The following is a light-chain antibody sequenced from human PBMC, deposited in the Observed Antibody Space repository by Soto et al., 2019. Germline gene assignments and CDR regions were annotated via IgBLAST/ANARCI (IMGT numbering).Light chain of an antibody. V-gene: IGLV2-8*01. Sequence: GLTQPPSASGSPGQSVTISCTGTSSDVGGYNYVSWYQQHPGKAPKLMIYEVSKRPSGVPDRFSGSKSGNTASLTVSGLQAEDEADYYCSSYAGSNNLVFGGGTKVTVL. J-gene: IGLJ2*01. CDR2: EVS. CDR3: SSYAGSNNLV. CDR1: SSDVGGYNY.